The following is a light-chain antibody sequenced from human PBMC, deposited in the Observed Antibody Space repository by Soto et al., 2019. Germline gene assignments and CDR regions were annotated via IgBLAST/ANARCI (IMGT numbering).Light chain of an antibody. CDR2: DVT. CDR1: SSDVGGYNH. V-gene: IGLV2-14*03. CDR3: NSYTSTNTLV. J-gene: IGLJ2*01. Sequence: QSALTQPASVSGSPGQSITISCTGTSSDVGGYNHVSWYQQHPGKAPKLMIYDVTDRPSGVSNRFSGSKSGNTASLAISGLQAEDEDDYYCNSYTSTNTLVFGGGTKVTVL.